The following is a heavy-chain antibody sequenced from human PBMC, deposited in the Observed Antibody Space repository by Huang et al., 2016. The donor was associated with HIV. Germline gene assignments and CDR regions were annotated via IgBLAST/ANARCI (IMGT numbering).Heavy chain of an antibody. V-gene: IGHV1-2*02. CDR2: SNPKRGGT. Sequence: QVQLVQSGAEVKNPGASVRVSCKASGYTFTDSNIHWVRQAPGQGLEWMGWSNPKRGGTSYAQRFQGRVTMTRDTTISTGHMDLRRIQSDDTAVYFCARDWSFGSSTSPADWGQVTLVTVSS. CDR1: GYTFTDSN. J-gene: IGHJ4*02. CDR3: ARDWSFGSSTSPAD. D-gene: IGHD6-6*01.